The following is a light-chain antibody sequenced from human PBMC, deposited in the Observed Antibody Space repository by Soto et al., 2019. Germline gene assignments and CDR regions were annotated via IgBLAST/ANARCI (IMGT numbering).Light chain of an antibody. CDR3: QQYDNLPIT. CDR1: QDISNY. CDR2: DAS. J-gene: IGKJ5*01. V-gene: IGKV1-33*01. Sequence: DIQMTQSPSSLSASVGDRVTITCQASQDISNYLNWYQQKPGKAPKLLIYDASNLETGGPSRFSGSESGTDFTFTISSLQPEDIATYYCQQYDNLPITFGQGTRLEIK.